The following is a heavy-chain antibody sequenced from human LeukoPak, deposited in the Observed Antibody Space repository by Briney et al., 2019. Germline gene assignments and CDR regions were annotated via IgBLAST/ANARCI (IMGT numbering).Heavy chain of an antibody. Sequence: GGSLRLSCAASEFVFSTYYMHWVRQAPGKGLEWVSSIRGESDYIYYRDSVRGRFTISRDNAKNSLYLQMNRLRVEDTAMYYCARPLAVAGFDYWGQGTLVTVSS. CDR1: EFVFSTYY. V-gene: IGHV3-21*06. CDR2: IRGESDYI. J-gene: IGHJ4*02. D-gene: IGHD6-19*01. CDR3: ARPLAVAGFDY.